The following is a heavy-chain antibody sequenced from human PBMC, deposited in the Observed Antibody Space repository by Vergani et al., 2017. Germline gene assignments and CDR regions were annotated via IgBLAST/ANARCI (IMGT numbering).Heavy chain of an antibody. V-gene: IGHV4-59*01. CDR2: IYYSGST. CDR1: GGSIRSYY. D-gene: IGHD4-17*01. CDR3: ESDRHIPTVSEVWYFDL. Sequence: QVQLQESGPGLVKPSETLSLTCTVPGGSIRSYYWSWIRQPPGEGLEWICYIYYSGSTNYNPSLKSRVTIAVDTSKNQFSLKLSSVTAADTAVYYWESDRHIPTVSEVWYFDLWGRGTLVTVSS. J-gene: IGHJ2*01.